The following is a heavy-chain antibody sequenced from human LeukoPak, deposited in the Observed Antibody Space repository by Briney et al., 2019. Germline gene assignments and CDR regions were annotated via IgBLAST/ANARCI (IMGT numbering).Heavy chain of an antibody. CDR1: GGSISSYY. Sequence: SETLSLTCTVSGGSISSYYWSWIRQPPGKGLEWIGEINHSGSTNYNPSLKSRVTISVDTSKNQFSLKLSSVTAADTAVYYCARHPPNPSTSDMDVWGKGTTVTISS. CDR2: INHSGST. V-gene: IGHV4-34*01. CDR3: ARHPPNPSTSDMDV. D-gene: IGHD1-26*01. J-gene: IGHJ6*03.